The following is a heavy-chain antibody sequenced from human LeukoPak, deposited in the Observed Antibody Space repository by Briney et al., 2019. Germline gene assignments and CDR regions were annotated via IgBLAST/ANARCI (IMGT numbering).Heavy chain of an antibody. V-gene: IGHV3-64*01. CDR3: ARDYCSSTSCFPDY. CDR1: GFTFSSCA. Sequence: PGGSLRLSCAASGFTFSSCAMHWVRQAPGKGLEYVSVISSNGGSTYYANSVKGRFTISRDNSKNTLYLQMGSLRAEDMAVYYCARDYCSSTSCFPDYWGQGTLVTVSS. J-gene: IGHJ4*02. D-gene: IGHD2-2*01. CDR2: ISSNGGST.